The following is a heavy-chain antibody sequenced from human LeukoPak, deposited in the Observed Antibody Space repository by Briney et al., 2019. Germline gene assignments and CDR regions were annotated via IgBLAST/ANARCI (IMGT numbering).Heavy chain of an antibody. CDR3: ATATPKYYYYYGMDV. V-gene: IGHV1-24*01. CDR1: GYTLTELS. Sequence: ASVKVSCKVSGYTLTELSMHWVRQAPGKGLEWMGGFDPEDGETIYAQKFQGRVTMTGDTSTDTAYMELSSLRSEDTAVYYCATATPKYYYYYGMDVWGQGTTVTVSS. D-gene: IGHD4-11*01. CDR2: FDPEDGET. J-gene: IGHJ6*02.